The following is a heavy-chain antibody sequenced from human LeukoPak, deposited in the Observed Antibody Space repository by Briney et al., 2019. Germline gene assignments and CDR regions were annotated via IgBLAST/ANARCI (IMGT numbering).Heavy chain of an antibody. Sequence: GGSLKLSCVASGFTFSGSAMHWVRQASGKGLEWVGRIRSKPNSYATHYAASVKGRFTISRDDSKNTAYLQMNSLKTEDTAVYYCTRRYYYDTSGNYQNDYWGQGTLVTVSS. CDR2: IRSKPNSYAT. CDR1: GFTFSGSA. D-gene: IGHD3-22*01. J-gene: IGHJ4*02. CDR3: TRRYYYDTSGNYQNDY. V-gene: IGHV3-73*01.